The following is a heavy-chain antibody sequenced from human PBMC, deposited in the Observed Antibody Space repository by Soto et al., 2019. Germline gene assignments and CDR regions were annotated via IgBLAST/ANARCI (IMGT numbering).Heavy chain of an antibody. D-gene: IGHD3-22*01. Sequence: EVQLLESGGGLVQPGGSLRLSCAASGFTFSSYAMSWVRQAPGKGLEWVSAISRSGGSTYYEESVKGRFTISRDKSKNPIYLQMNSRRAKDTRVYYCAKEGYSTLTRGDYYGMDVWGQGTTVTVSS. V-gene: IGHV3-23*01. CDR2: ISRSGGST. CDR3: AKEGYSTLTRGDYYGMDV. CDR1: GFTFSSYA. J-gene: IGHJ6*02.